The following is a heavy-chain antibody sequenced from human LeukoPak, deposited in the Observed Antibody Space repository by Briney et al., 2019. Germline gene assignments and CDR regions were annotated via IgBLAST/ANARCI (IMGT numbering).Heavy chain of an antibody. V-gene: IGHV3-74*01. CDR2: INSGGSGT. J-gene: IGHJ4*02. Sequence: GGSLRLSCAASGFNFASNWMHWVRQTPGKGLVWVSRINSGGSGTSYADSVEGRFTISRDNAKNTLYLQMNSLRAEDTAVYYCAREGNSGYYPYWGQGILVTVSS. CDR3: AREGNSGYYPY. CDR1: GFNFASNW. D-gene: IGHD3-22*01.